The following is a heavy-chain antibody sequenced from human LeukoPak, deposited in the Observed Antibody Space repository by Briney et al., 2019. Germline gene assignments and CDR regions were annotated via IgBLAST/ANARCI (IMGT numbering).Heavy chain of an antibody. J-gene: IGHJ4*02. D-gene: IGHD3-22*01. Sequence: SETLSLTCTVSGGSISSYYWSWIRQPPGKGLEWIGYIYYSGSTNYNPYLKSRVTISVDTSKNQFSLKLSSVTDADTAVYYCARYYYDSSGYFGDYWGQGTLVTVSS. V-gene: IGHV4-59*08. CDR1: GGSISSYY. CDR2: IYYSGST. CDR3: ARYYYDSSGYFGDY.